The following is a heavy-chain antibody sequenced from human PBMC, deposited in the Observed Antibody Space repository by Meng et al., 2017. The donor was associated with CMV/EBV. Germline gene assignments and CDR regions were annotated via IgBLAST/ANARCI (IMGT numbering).Heavy chain of an antibody. V-gene: IGHV1-46*01. J-gene: IGHJ6*02. CDR1: GYTFTSYY. D-gene: IGHD2-2*01. CDR3: ARDRIVVVPGMDV. Sequence: ASVKVSCKAFGYTFTSYYMHWVRQAPGQGLEWMGIINPSGGSTSYAQKFQGRVTMTRDTSTSTVYMELSSLRSEDTAVYYCARDRIVVVPGMDVWGQGTTVTVSS. CDR2: INPSGGST.